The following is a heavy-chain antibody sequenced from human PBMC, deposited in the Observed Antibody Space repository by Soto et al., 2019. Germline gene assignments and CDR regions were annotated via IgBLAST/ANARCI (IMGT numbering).Heavy chain of an antibody. CDR2: ISSSGSTI. D-gene: IGHD3-22*01. Sequence: HPGGSLRLSCAASGFTFSSYEMNWVRQAPGKGLEWVSYISSSGSTIYYADSVKGRFTISRDNAKNSLYLQMNSLRAEDTAVYYCARLSSSGYYYSLDPHAFDIWGQGTMVTVSS. CDR1: GFTFSSYE. J-gene: IGHJ3*02. V-gene: IGHV3-48*03. CDR3: ARLSSSGYYYSLDPHAFDI.